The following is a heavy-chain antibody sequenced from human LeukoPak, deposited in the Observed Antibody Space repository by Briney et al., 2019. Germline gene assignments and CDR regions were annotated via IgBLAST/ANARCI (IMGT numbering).Heavy chain of an antibody. Sequence: KPGGPLRLSCAASGFTFSSYSMNWVRQAPGKGLEWVSSISSSSSYIYYADSVKGRFTISRDNAKNSLYLQMNSLRAEDTAVYYCARAKDDYVAIYYFDYWGQGTLVTVSS. CDR2: ISSSSSYI. V-gene: IGHV3-21*01. CDR1: GFTFSSYS. J-gene: IGHJ4*02. CDR3: ARAKDDYVAIYYFDY. D-gene: IGHD3-16*01.